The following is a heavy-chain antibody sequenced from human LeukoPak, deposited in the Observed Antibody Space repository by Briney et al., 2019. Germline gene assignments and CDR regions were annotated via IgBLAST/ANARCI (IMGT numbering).Heavy chain of an antibody. CDR2: IIPIFGTA. J-gene: IGHJ4*02. D-gene: IGHD1-26*01. Sequence: SVKVPCKASGGTFSSYAISWVRQAPGQGLEWMGGIIPIFGTANYAQKFQGRVTITADESTSTAYMELSSLRSEDTAVYYCAVHSGSYYAAFDYCGQGTLVTVSS. CDR1: GGTFSSYA. V-gene: IGHV1-69*13. CDR3: AVHSGSYYAAFDY.